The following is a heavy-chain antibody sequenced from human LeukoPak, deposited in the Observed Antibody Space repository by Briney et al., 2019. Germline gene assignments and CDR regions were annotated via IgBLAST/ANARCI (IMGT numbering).Heavy chain of an antibody. CDR1: GYTFSSYG. V-gene: IGHV1-69*13. CDR3: ARDSGSYYWSDP. J-gene: IGHJ5*02. CDR2: IIPIFGTA. D-gene: IGHD1-26*01. Sequence: ASVKVSCKASGYTFSSYGISWVRQAPGQGLEWMGGIIPIFGTANYAQKFQGRVTITADESTSTAYMELSSLRSEDTAVYYCARDSGSYYWSDPWGQGTLVTVSS.